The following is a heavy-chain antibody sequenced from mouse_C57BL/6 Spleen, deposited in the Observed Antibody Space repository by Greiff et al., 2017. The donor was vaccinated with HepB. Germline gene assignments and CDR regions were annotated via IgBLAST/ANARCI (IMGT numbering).Heavy chain of an antibody. J-gene: IGHJ2*01. D-gene: IGHD1-1*01. V-gene: IGHV1-80*01. CDR2: IYPGDGDT. CDR3: ARSLYYGSSYERNFDY. CDR1: GYAFSSYW. Sequence: QVHVKQSGAELVKPGASVKISCKASGYAFSSYWMNWVKQRPGKGLEWIGQIYPGDGDTNYNGKFKGKATLTADKSSSTAYMQLSSLTSEDSAVYFCARSLYYGSSYERNFDYWGQGTTLTVSS.